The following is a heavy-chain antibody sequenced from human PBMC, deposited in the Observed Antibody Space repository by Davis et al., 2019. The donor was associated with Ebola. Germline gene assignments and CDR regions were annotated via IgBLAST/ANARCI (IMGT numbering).Heavy chain of an antibody. J-gene: IGHJ6*02. Sequence: PGGSLRLSCAASGFTFSSFGMSWVRQAPGKGLEWISAMSASGGVTHYADSVKGRFAISRDNSKNTLYLQMNSLRAEDTAVYYCAKSSVAGTSGKDVWGQGTTVTVSS. V-gene: IGHV3-23*01. CDR2: MSASGGVT. CDR1: GFTFSSFG. D-gene: IGHD6-19*01. CDR3: AKSSVAGTSGKDV.